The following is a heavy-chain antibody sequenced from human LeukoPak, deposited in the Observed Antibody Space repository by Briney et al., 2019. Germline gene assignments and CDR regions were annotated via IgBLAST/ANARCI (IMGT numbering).Heavy chain of an antibody. J-gene: IGHJ4*02. CDR2: IKQDGSEK. Sequence: TGGSLRLSCAASGFTFSSYWMSWVRQAPGKGLEWVANIKQDGSEKYYVDSVKGRFTISRDNAKNSLYLQMNSLRAEDTAVYYCAGDHPAAGGFFDYWGQGTLVTVSS. CDR1: GFTFSSYW. CDR3: AGDHPAAGGFFDY. D-gene: IGHD2-15*01. V-gene: IGHV3-7*01.